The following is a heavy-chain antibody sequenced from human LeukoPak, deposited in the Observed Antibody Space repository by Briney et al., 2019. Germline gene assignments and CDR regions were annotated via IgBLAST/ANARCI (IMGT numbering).Heavy chain of an antibody. CDR2: IKSKTDGGTT. CDR3: TTGDYYDSSGYYRDY. V-gene: IGHV3-15*01. Sequence: LGGSLRLSCAASGFTFSNAWMSWVRQAPGKGLEWVGRIKSKTDGGTTDYAAPVKGRFTISRDDSKNTLYLQMNSLKTEDTAVYYCTTGDYYDSSGYYRDYWGQGTLVAVSS. D-gene: IGHD3-22*01. J-gene: IGHJ4*02. CDR1: GFTFSNAW.